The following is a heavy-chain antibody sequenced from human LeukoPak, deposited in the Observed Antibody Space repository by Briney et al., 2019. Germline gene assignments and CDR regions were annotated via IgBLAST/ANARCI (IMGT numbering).Heavy chain of an antibody. CDR1: GFPISSGFS. CDR3: ARVGAVPGIDP. J-gene: IGHJ5*02. V-gene: IGHV4-38-2*01. D-gene: IGHD3-16*01. CDR2: ISYSAIT. Sequence: SETLSLTCAVFGFPISSGFSWAWIRQSPGKGLDWIASISYSAITYYKPSLESRLFISADTSKNRFSVRLTSVTAADTAVYYCARVGAVPGIDPWGQGILVTVSS.